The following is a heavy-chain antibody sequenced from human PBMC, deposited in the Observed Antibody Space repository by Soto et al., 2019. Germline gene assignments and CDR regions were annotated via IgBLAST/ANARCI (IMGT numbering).Heavy chain of an antibody. D-gene: IGHD2-21*02. CDR2: IYYSGST. Sequence: SETLSLTCTVSGGSISSYYWSWIRQPPGKGLEWIGYIYYSGSTNYNPSLKSRVTISVDTSKNQFSLKLSSVTAADTAVYYCASTYLGDSYYYGMDVWGQETTVTVSS. V-gene: IGHV4-59*08. CDR1: GGSISSYY. CDR3: ASTYLGDSYYYGMDV. J-gene: IGHJ6*02.